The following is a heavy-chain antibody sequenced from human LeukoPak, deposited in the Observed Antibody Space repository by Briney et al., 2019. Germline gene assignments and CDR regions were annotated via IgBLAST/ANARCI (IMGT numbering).Heavy chain of an antibody. CDR2: IYYSGST. V-gene: IGHV4-59*02. CDR1: GVSVSSYY. Sequence: PSETLSLTCTVSGVSVSSYYWSWIRQPPGKGLEWIGYIYYSGSTNYNPSLKSRVTVSVDTSKNQFSLKLSSVTAADTAVYYCARGGTRHYFQHWGQGTLVTVSP. D-gene: IGHD2-2*01. J-gene: IGHJ1*01. CDR3: ARGGTRHYFQH.